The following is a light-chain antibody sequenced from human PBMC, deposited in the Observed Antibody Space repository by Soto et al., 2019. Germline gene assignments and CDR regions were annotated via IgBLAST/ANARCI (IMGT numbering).Light chain of an antibody. CDR1: QSVSRS. Sequence: EIVMTQSPATLSVSPGERATLSFRASQSVSRSLAWYQQKPGQAPRLLIYAASTRATGIPARFSGSGSGTEFTLTISSLNSEDFAVYYCQQYNNSPYTFGQGTKLEIK. V-gene: IGKV3-15*01. J-gene: IGKJ2*01. CDR3: QQYNNSPYT. CDR2: AAS.